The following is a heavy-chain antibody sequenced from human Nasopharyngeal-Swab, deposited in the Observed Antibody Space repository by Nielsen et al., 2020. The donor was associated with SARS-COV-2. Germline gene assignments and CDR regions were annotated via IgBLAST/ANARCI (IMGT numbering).Heavy chain of an antibody. D-gene: IGHD6-19*01. CDR3: ARDDSSGRFPFDY. V-gene: IGHV4-38-2*02. Sequence: SETLSLTCTVSGYSISSGYYWGWIRQPPGKGLEWIGSIYHSGSTYYNPSLKSRVTISVDTSKNQFSLKLSSVTAADTAVYYCARDDSSGRFPFDYWGQGTLVTVSS. J-gene: IGHJ4*02. CDR1: GYSISSGYY. CDR2: IYHSGST.